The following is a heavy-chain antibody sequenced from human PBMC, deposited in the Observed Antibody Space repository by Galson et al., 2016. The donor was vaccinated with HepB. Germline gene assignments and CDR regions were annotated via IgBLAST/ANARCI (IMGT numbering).Heavy chain of an antibody. D-gene: IGHD4-23*01. CDR1: GFIFGTYT. Sequence: LRLSCAASGFIFGTYTMHWIRQAPGEGLQWVSLITGDRANAYYADSVKGRFTISRDNRKNSLYLQMNSLRTEDTALYYCAKDHGGYSGFDYWGQGTLATVSS. J-gene: IGHJ4*02. CDR3: AKDHGGYSGFDY. V-gene: IGHV3-43*01. CDR2: ITGDRANA.